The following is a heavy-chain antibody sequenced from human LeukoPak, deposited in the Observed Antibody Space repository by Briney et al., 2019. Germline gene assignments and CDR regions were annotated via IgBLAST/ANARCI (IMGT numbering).Heavy chain of an antibody. V-gene: IGHV4-34*01. CDR3: ARHTYDILTGYHDAFDI. CDR2: INHSGST. CDR1: GGSFSGYY. Sequence: SETLSLTCAVYGGSFSGYYWSWIRQPPGKGLEWIGEINHSGSTNYNPSLKSRVTISVDTSKNQFSLKLSSVTAADTAVYYCARHTYDILTGYHDAFDIWGQGTMVTVSS. J-gene: IGHJ3*02. D-gene: IGHD3-9*01.